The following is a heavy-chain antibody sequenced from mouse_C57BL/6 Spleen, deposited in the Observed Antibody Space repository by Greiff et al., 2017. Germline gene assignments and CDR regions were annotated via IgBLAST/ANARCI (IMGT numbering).Heavy chain of an antibody. J-gene: IGHJ4*01. CDR3: ARGYYDYGALTGTGAMDY. CDR2: INYDGSST. V-gene: IGHV5-16*01. Sequence: EVHLVESEGGLVQPGSSMKLSCTASGFTFSDYYMAWVRQVPEKGLEWVANINYDGSSTYYLDSLKSRFIISRDNAKTILYLQMSSLKSEDTATYYCARGYYDYGALTGTGAMDYWGQGTSVTVSS. CDR1: GFTFSDYY. D-gene: IGHD2-4*01.